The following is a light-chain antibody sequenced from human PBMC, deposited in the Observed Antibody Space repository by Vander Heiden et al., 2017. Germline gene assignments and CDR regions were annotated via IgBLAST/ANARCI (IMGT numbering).Light chain of an antibody. CDR2: DAS. V-gene: IGKV3-11*01. Sequence: EIVLTQSPAPLSLSPRERATLSCRASQSVSSYLAWYQQKPGQAPRLLIYDASNRATGIPARFSGSGSGTDFTLTISSLEPEDFAVYYCQQRSNWPPITFGQGTRLEIK. CDR3: QQRSNWPPIT. CDR1: QSVSSY. J-gene: IGKJ5*01.